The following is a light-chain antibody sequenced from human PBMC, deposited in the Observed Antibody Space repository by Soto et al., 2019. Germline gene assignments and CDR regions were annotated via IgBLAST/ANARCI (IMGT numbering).Light chain of an antibody. CDR1: QSIGTY. V-gene: IGKV3-11*01. CDR3: QHRSTWPLT. CDR2: DAS. Sequence: EIVLTQSPATLSLSPGERATLSCRASQSIGTYLAWYQQQPGQAPRLLIYDASNRATGIPARFSGSGSGTDFTLTISSLEPEDFAVYYCQHRSTWPLTFGQGTKLEIK. J-gene: IGKJ2*01.